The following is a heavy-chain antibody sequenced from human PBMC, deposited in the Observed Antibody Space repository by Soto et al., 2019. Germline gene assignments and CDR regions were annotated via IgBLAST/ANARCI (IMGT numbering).Heavy chain of an antibody. D-gene: IGHD2-21*02. CDR3: ARDSYCGGDCWRWFDP. CDR1: GGSISSNY. Sequence: QVQLQESGPGLVKPSETLSLTCTVSGGSISSNYWSWIRQPPGKGLEWIGYIYYSGSTTYNPSLRVRVTISXXTXKXXFSLKLSSVTAADPAVYYCARDSYCGGDCWRWFDPWGQGTLVTVSS. V-gene: IGHV4-59*01. CDR2: IYYSGST. J-gene: IGHJ5*02.